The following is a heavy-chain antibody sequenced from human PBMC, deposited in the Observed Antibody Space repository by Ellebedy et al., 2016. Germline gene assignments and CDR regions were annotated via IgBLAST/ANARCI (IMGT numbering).Heavy chain of an antibody. CDR1: GGSISSYY. CDR2: IYYSGST. J-gene: IGHJ4*02. Sequence: SETLSLXXTVSGGSISSYYWSWIRQPPGKGLEWIGYIYYSGSTNYNPSLKSRVTISVDTSKNQFSLKLSSVTAADTAVYYCARHAQLRYFDWQGLFDYWGQGTLVTVSS. V-gene: IGHV4-59*08. CDR3: ARHAQLRYFDWQGLFDY. D-gene: IGHD3-9*01.